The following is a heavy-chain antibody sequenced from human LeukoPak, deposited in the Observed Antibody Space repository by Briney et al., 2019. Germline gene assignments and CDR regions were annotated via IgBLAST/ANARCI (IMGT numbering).Heavy chain of an antibody. CDR1: GFTFDDYA. V-gene: IGHV3-9*03. Sequence: GRSLRLSCAASGFTFDDYAMHWVRQAPGKGPEWVSGISWNSGSIGYADSVKGRFTISRDNAKNSLYLQMNSLRAEDMALYYCAKATRTYYYDSSGSFDYWGQGTLVTVSS. J-gene: IGHJ4*02. CDR2: ISWNSGSI. CDR3: AKATRTYYYDSSGSFDY. D-gene: IGHD3-22*01.